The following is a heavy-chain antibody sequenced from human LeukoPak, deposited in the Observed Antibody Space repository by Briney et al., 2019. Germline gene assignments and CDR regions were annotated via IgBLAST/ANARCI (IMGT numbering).Heavy chain of an antibody. CDR3: AKGNQGYGDHHDSDY. J-gene: IGHJ4*02. CDR2: ISYDGIDK. V-gene: IGHV3-30*18. Sequence: GGSLRLSCAASGFTFSSYAMHWVRQTPGKGLEWVAVISYDGIDKYYADSVKGRFTISRDNSKNTLYLQMNSLRAEATAVYYCAKGNQGYGDHHDSDYWGQGTLVTVSS. CDR1: GFTFSSYA. D-gene: IGHD4-17*01.